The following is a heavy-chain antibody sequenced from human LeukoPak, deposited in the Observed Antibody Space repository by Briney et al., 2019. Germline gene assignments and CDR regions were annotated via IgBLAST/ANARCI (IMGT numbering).Heavy chain of an antibody. J-gene: IGHJ3*02. D-gene: IGHD1-26*01. CDR2: ISYDGSNK. CDR1: GFTFTKYN. V-gene: IGHV3-30*03. Sequence: GGSLRLSCLATGFTFTKYNVHWVRQAPGKGLEWVAVISYDGSNKYYADSVKGRFTISRDNSKNTLYLQMNSLRADDTAIYYCARRRIVGSIDDAFDIWGQGTMVTLSS. CDR3: ARRRIVGSIDDAFDI.